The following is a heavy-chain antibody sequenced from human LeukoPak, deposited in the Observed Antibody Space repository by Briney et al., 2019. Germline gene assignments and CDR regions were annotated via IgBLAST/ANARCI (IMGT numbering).Heavy chain of an antibody. D-gene: IGHD4-17*01. CDR2: ISYIGST. Sequence: RTSETLSLTCAVSDDSFSSHYWTWIRQPPGKGLGWIGYISYIGSTNYNPSLKSRVTISIDTSKNQFSLKLSSVTAADTAVYYCARDLVTVTKGFDIWGQGTMVSVSS. J-gene: IGHJ3*02. V-gene: IGHV4-59*11. CDR3: ARDLVTVTKGFDI. CDR1: DDSFSSHY.